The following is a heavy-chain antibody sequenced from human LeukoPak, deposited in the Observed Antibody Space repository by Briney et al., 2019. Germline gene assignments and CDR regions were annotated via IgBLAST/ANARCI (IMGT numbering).Heavy chain of an antibody. CDR3: ARDRPSSGWYPWFDP. V-gene: IGHV4-59*12. J-gene: IGHJ5*02. CDR1: GGSIRSYY. D-gene: IGHD6-19*01. CDR2: IYYSGST. Sequence: TSETLSLTCTVSGGSIRSYYWSWIRQPPGKGLEWIAYIYYSGSTNYNPSLKSRVTLSVDTSKNQFALKLSSVTAADTAVYYCARDRPSSGWYPWFDPWGQGTLVTVSS.